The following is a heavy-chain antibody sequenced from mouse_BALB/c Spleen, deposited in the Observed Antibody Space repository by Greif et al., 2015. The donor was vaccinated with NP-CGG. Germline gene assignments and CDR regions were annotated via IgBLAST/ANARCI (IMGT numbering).Heavy chain of an antibody. Sequence: VQLQQSGAELVRSGASVKLSCTASGFNIKDYYMHWVKQRPEQGLEWIGWIDPENGDTEYAPKFQGKATMTADTSSNTAYLQLSSLTSEDTAVYYCNANYGSSWGCWGQGTTLTVSS. J-gene: IGHJ2*01. V-gene: IGHV14-4*02. CDR1: GFNIKDYY. CDR2: IDPENGDT. CDR3: NANYGSSWGC. D-gene: IGHD1-1*01.